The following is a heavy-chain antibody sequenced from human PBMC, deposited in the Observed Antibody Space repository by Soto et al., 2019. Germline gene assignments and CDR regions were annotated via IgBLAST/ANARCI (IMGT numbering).Heavy chain of an antibody. V-gene: IGHV3-15*07. D-gene: IGHD3-10*01. CDR2: IKSKTDGGTT. J-gene: IGHJ6*02. CDR1: GFTFSNAW. Sequence: EVQLVESGGGLVKPGGSLRLSCAASGFTFSNAWMNWVRQAPGKGLEWVGRIKSKTDGGTTDYAAPVKGRFTISRDDSKNTLYLQMNSLKTEDTAVYYCTTDQGGITMVRGVIGALYYYYGMDVWGQGTTVTVSS. CDR3: TTDQGGITMVRGVIGALYYYYGMDV.